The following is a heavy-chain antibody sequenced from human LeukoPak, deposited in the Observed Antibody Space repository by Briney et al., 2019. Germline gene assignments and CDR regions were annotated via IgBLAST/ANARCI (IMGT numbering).Heavy chain of an antibody. V-gene: IGHV4-59*01. J-gene: IGHJ5*02. CDR2: IYYSGST. D-gene: IGHD3-22*01. Sequence: SETLSLTCTVSGGSISSYYWSWIRQPPGKGLEWIGYIYYSGSTNYNPSLKSRVTISVDTSKNQFSLKLSSVTAADTAVYYCARSMIDSPVDWFDPWGQGTLVTVSS. CDR3: ARSMIDSPVDWFDP. CDR1: GGSISSYY.